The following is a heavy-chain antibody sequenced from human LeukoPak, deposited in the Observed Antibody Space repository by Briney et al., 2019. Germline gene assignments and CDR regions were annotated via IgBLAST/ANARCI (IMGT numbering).Heavy chain of an antibody. D-gene: IGHD3-3*01. CDR3: ARTARGLFYDFFDY. CDR2: IRYDGSNK. V-gene: IGHV3-30*02. J-gene: IGHJ4*02. CDR1: GFTFSSYG. Sequence: GRSLRLSCAASGFTFSSYGMHWVRQAPGKGLEWVAFIRYDGSNKYYADSVKGRFTISRDNSKNTLYLQMNSLRAEDTAVYYCARTARGLFYDFFDYWGQGTLVTVSS.